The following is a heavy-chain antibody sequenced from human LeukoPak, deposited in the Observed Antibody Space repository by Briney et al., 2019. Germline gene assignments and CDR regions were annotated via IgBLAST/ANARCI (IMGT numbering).Heavy chain of an antibody. V-gene: IGHV1-69*13. J-gene: IGHJ4*02. D-gene: IGHD1/OR15-1a*01. Sequence: GASVKVSCTASGGTFSSYAISWVRQAPGQGLEWMGGIIPIFGTANYAQKFQGRVTITADESTSTAYMELSSLRSEDTAVYYCARGTGITGTDDYWGQGTLVTVSS. CDR1: GGTFSSYA. CDR3: ARGTGITGTDDY. CDR2: IIPIFGTA.